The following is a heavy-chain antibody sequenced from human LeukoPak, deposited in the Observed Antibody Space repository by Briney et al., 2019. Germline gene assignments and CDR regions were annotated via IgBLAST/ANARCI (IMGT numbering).Heavy chain of an antibody. CDR3: ARGGVRGFDY. J-gene: IGHJ4*02. Sequence: PGGSLRLSCVVSGFTFSNYWMSWVRQAPGKGLECVANIKQDGSEKYYVDSVKGRFTISRDNAKNTLYLQMNSLRAEDTAVYYCARGGVRGFDYWGQGTLVTVSS. CDR2: IKQDGSEK. CDR1: GFTFSNYW. D-gene: IGHD3-10*01. V-gene: IGHV3-7*01.